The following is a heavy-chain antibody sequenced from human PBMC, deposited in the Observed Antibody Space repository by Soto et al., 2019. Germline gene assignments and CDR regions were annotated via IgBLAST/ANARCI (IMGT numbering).Heavy chain of an antibody. V-gene: IGHV4-39*01. CDR2: IYYSGSA. D-gene: IGHD5-18*01. Sequence: PSETQSLTCTVSGGYIGSSDYYWGWIRQPPGKGLEWIGNIYYSGSASYNPSLKSRVTISVDTSKNQVSLKLSSVTAADTAVYNCVSGYPWVGFDYWGQGTLVTVSS. CDR1: GGYIGSSDYY. J-gene: IGHJ4*02. CDR3: VSGYPWVGFDY.